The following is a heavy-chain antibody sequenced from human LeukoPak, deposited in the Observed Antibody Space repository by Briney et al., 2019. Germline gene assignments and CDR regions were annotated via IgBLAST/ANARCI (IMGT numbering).Heavy chain of an antibody. D-gene: IGHD6-6*01. CDR2: IKSKIDGGTI. CDR3: TVQLSQ. J-gene: IGHJ4*02. CDR1: GFTFSNAW. V-gene: IGHV3-15*01. Sequence: NPGGSLRLSCAASGFTFSNAWMSWVRQAPGKGLEWVGRIKSKIDGGTIEYAAPVKGRFTMSRDDSKNTLDLQMNSLKTEDTAVYYCTVQLSQWGQGTLVTVSS.